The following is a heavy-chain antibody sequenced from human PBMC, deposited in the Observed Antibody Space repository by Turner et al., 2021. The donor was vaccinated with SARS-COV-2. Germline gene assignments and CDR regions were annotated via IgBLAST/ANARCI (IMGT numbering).Heavy chain of an antibody. CDR2: ISGSGGST. CDR3: ARDRIIWDRGVYYYYGMDV. J-gene: IGHJ6*02. Sequence: EVQLLESGGGLVQPGGSLRLSCAASGFTFSSYAMSWVRQAPGKGLEWVSGISGSGGSTYYADSVKGRFTISRDNSKNTLYLQMNSLRAEDTAVYYCARDRIIWDRGVYYYYGMDVWGQGTTVTVSS. V-gene: IGHV3-23*01. CDR1: GFTFSSYA. D-gene: IGHD1-26*01.